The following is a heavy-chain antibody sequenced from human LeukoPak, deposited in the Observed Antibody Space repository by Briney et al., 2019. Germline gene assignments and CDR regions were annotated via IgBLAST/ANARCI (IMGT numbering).Heavy chain of an antibody. D-gene: IGHD6-13*01. V-gene: IGHV4-31*03. J-gene: IGHJ4*02. CDR1: GYSISSSYY. CDR2: IYYSGST. Sequence: SETLSLTCTVSGYSISSSYYWGWIRQPPGKGLEWIGYIYYSGSTHYNPSLQSRVSISLDTSKNQFSLKLSSVTAADTAVYYCARGDSSSWYGLFDYWGQGTLVTVSS. CDR3: ARGDSSSWYGLFDY.